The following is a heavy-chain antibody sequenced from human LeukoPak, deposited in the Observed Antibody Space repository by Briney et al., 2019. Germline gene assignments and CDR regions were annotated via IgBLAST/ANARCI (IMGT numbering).Heavy chain of an antibody. V-gene: IGHV4-59*12. CDR3: ARGRTIGI. CDR1: GGFNTHYY. Sequence: SETLSLTCSVSGGFNTHYYWSWIRQPPGKGLEWIGYIYHSGSTNYNPSLKSRVTISVDTSKNHFSLKLSSVTAADTAVCYCARGRTIGIWGQGTMVTVSS. CDR2: IYHSGST. J-gene: IGHJ3*02. D-gene: IGHD4/OR15-4a*01.